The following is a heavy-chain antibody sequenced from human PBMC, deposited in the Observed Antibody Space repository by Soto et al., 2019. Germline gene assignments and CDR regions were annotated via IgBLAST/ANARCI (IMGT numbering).Heavy chain of an antibody. CDR2: ISAYNGNT. V-gene: IGHV1-18*01. D-gene: IGHD6-19*01. Sequence: QVRLVQSGAEVKKPGASVKVSCRASGYTFTSYVISWVRQAPAQGLEWMGWISAYNGNTNFAQKLQGRVTMTTDTSTSTAYMELRSLRSDDTAVYYCARVVATVAGPYGMDVWGQGTTVTVSS. J-gene: IGHJ6*02. CDR3: ARVVATVAGPYGMDV. CDR1: GYTFTSYV.